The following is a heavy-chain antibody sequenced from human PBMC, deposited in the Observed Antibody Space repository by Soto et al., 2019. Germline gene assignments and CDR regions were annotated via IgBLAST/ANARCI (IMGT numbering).Heavy chain of an antibody. CDR1: GGSFSGYY. D-gene: IGHD2-2*01. J-gene: IGHJ4*02. CDR3: ARHSSSSLRGYTRFDY. V-gene: IGHV4-34*01. Sequence: PSETLSLTCAVYGGSFSGYYWSWIRRPPGKGLEWIGEINHSGSTNYNPSLKSRVTISVDTSKNQFSLKLSSVTAADTAVYYCARHSSSSLRGYTRFDYWGQGTLVTVSS. CDR2: INHSGST.